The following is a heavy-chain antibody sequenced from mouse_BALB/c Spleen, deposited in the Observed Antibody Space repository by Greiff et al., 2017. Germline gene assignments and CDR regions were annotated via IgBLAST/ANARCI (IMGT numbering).Heavy chain of an antibody. Sequence: EVQLQQSGAELVKPGASVKLSCTASGFNIKDTYMHWVKQRPEQGLEWIGRIDPANGNTKYDPKFQGKATITADTSSNTAYLQLSSLTSEDTAVYYCAREYYGSSGDFDYWGQGTTLTVSS. CDR3: AREYYGSSGDFDY. J-gene: IGHJ2*01. V-gene: IGHV14-3*02. CDR1: GFNIKDTY. D-gene: IGHD1-1*01. CDR2: IDPANGNT.